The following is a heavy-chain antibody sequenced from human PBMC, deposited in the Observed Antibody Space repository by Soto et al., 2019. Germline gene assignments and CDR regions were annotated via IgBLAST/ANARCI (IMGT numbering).Heavy chain of an antibody. D-gene: IGHD1-7*01. CDR2: IYYSGST. CDR3: ASLMEGNYPKGFDP. CDR1: GGSISSSSYY. V-gene: IGHV4-39*01. J-gene: IGHJ5*02. Sequence: QLQLQESGPGLVKPSETLSLTCTVSGGSISSSSYYWGWIRQPPGKGLEWIGSIYYSGSTYYNPSLKSRVTISVDTSKNQFSLKLSSVTAADTAVYYCASLMEGNYPKGFDPWGQGTLVTVSS.